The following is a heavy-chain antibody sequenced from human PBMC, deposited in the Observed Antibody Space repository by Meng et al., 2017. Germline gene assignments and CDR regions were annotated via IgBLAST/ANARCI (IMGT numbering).Heavy chain of an antibody. V-gene: IGHV1-8*01. CDR1: VYTFTSYD. CDR3: ARSLGYCSGGSCYSLGYFGLFYYYYGMDV. D-gene: IGHD2-15*01. Sequence: ASVTVSRQASVYTFTSYDINWLRPAAGQGLEWMGWMNPNNGNTGYAQKFQGRVTMTRNTSISTAYMELSSLRSEDTAVYYCARSLGYCSGGSCYSLGYFGLFYYYYGMDVWGQGTTVTVSS. CDR2: MNPNNGNT. J-gene: IGHJ6*02.